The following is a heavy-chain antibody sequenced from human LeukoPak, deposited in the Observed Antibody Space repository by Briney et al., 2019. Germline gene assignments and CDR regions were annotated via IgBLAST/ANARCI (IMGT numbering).Heavy chain of an antibody. CDR1: GGSFSGYY. Sequence: SETLSLTCAVYGGSFSGYYWSWIRQPPGKGLEWIGEINHSGSTNYNPSLKSRVTISVDTSKNQFSLKLSSVTAADTAVYYCARRGNYCSSTSCYGVATYYYYYMDVWGKGTTVTVSS. V-gene: IGHV4-34*01. D-gene: IGHD2-2*01. J-gene: IGHJ6*03. CDR2: INHSGST. CDR3: ARRGNYCSSTSCYGVATYYYYYMDV.